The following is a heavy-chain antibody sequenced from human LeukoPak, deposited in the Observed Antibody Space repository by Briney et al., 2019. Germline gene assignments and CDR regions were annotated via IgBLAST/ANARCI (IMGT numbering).Heavy chain of an antibody. D-gene: IGHD6-13*01. Sequence: GASVKVSCKASGYTFTNYYIHWVRQAPGQGLEWMGWISAYNGNTNYAQKLQGRVTMTTDTSTSTAYMELRSLRSDDTAVYYCARGSSSWSYFDYWGQGTLVTVSS. CDR1: GYTFTNYY. CDR3: ARGSSSWSYFDY. CDR2: ISAYNGNT. V-gene: IGHV1-18*04. J-gene: IGHJ4*02.